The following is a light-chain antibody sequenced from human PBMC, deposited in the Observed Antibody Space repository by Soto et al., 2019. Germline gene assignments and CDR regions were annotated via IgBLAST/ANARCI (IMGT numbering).Light chain of an antibody. J-gene: IGKJ4*01. CDR2: AAS. V-gene: IGKV1-12*01. CDR1: QDISNW. CDR3: QQADSFPFT. Sequence: DIQMTQSPSFVSASVGDTVTITCRASQDISNWLAWYQQKPGKAPRFLIFAASNLHSGVPSRFSGGGSGTDFTLTISSLQPEDFASYYCQQADSFPFTFGGGNKVELK.